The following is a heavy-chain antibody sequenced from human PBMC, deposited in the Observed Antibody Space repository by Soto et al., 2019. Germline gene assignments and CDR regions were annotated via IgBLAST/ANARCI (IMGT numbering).Heavy chain of an antibody. Sequence: QVQLVESGGGVVQPGRSLRLSCAASGFTLSSYAMHWVRQAPGKGLEWVAVISYDGSNKYYADSVKGRFTISRDNSKNTLYLQMNSLRAEDTAVYYCARDRKYYFDYWGQGTLVTVSS. CDR2: ISYDGSNK. CDR3: ARDRKYYFDY. V-gene: IGHV3-30-3*01. J-gene: IGHJ4*02. CDR1: GFTLSSYA.